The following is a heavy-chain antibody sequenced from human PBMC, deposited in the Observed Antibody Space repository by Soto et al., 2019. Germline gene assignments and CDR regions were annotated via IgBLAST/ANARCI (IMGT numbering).Heavy chain of an antibody. D-gene: IGHD1-7*01. CDR1: GGSISSGDYY. CDR3: ARGFNWNSLGGYYGMDV. J-gene: IGHJ6*02. CDR2: IYYSGST. V-gene: IGHV4-30-4*01. Sequence: SETLSLTCTVSGGSISSGDYYWSWIRQPPGKGLEWIGYIYYSGSTYYNPSLKSRVTISVDTSKNQFSLKLSSVTAADTAVYYCARGFNWNSLGGYYGMDVWGQGTTVTVSS.